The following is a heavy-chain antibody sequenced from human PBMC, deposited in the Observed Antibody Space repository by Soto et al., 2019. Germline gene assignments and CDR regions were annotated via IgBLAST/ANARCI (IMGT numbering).Heavy chain of an antibody. CDR3: ARVDRDYYDSSGNWFDP. D-gene: IGHD3-22*01. CDR2: MNPNSGNT. CDR1: GYTFISYD. V-gene: IGHV1-8*01. Sequence: QVQLVQSGAEVKKPGASVKVSCKASGYTFISYDINWVRQATGQGLEWMGWMNPNSGNTGYAQKFQGRVTMTRTTYISTAYMELSRLRSEDTAVYYCARVDRDYYDSSGNWFDPWGQGSLVTVSS. J-gene: IGHJ5*02.